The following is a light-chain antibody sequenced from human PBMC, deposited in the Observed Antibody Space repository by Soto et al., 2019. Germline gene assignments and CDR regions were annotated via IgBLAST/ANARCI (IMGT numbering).Light chain of an antibody. CDR2: DVS. Sequence: QSALTQPASVPGSPGHSITISCTGTTSDVGGYNYVSWYQQHPGKAPKLMIYDVSNRPSGVSNRFSGSKSGNTASLTISGLQAEDEANYYCSSYKSSSTYVFGTGTKVTVL. V-gene: IGLV2-14*01. CDR1: TSDVGGYNY. J-gene: IGLJ1*01. CDR3: SSYKSSSTYV.